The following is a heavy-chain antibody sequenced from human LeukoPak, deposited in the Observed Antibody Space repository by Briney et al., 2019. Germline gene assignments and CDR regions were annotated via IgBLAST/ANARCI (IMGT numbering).Heavy chain of an antibody. V-gene: IGHV4-38-2*02. CDR2: IYHSGST. CDR1: GYSISSGYY. J-gene: IGHJ5*02. Sequence: SETLSLTCTVSGYSISSGYYWGWIRQPPGKGLEWIGSIYHSGSTYYNPSLKSRGTISVDTSKNQLSLKLSSVTAADTAVYYCARVDCSGGSCYSGWFDPWRQGTLVTVSS. CDR3: ARVDCSGGSCYSGWFDP. D-gene: IGHD2-15*01.